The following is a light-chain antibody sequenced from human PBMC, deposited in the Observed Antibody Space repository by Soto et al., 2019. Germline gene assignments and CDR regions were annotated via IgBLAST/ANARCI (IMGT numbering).Light chain of an antibody. CDR2: EVT. V-gene: IGLV2-14*01. J-gene: IGLJ2*01. Sequence: QSALTQPASVSGSPGQSITISCTGTSRYVGLDNYVSWYQHHPGKAPKLMSYEVTNRPSGVANRFSASKSGNTASLTISGLQAEDEADYYCSSYRTSNTLFGGGTKVTVL. CDR1: SRYVGLDNY. CDR3: SSYRTSNTL.